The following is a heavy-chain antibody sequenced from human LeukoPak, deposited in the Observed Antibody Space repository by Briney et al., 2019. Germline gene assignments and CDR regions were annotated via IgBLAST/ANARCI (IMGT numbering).Heavy chain of an antibody. CDR3: ARGITIFGVVRERYYYYYGMDV. CDR1: GYTFTGYY. D-gene: IGHD3-3*01. V-gene: IGHV1-2*02. Sequence: GASVKVSCKASGYTFTGYYMHWVRQAPGQGLEWMGWINPNSGGTNYAQKFQGRVTMTRDTSISTAYMELSRLRSDDTAVYYCARGITIFGVVRERYYYYYGMDVWGQGTTVTVSS. CDR2: INPNSGGT. J-gene: IGHJ6*02.